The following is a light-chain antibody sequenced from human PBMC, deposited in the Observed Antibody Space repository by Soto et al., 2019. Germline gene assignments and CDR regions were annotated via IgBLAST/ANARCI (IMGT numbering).Light chain of an antibody. Sequence: QSALTQPASVSGSPGQSITISCTGTSSDVGGYNFVSWYQQHTGKVPKLMMFDVNRRPSGVSDRFSGSKSGNTASLTISGLQAEDEGDYYCCSYTSSSTHVFGSGTKVTVL. V-gene: IGLV2-14*03. J-gene: IGLJ1*01. CDR2: DVN. CDR3: CSYTSSSTHV. CDR1: SSDVGGYNF.